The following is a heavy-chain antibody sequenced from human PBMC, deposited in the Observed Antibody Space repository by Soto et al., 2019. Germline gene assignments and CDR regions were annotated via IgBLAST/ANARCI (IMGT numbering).Heavy chain of an antibody. CDR1: GYNFIGYY. CDR3: ARHDCRRTSCYNDFVDH. D-gene: IGHD3-10*01. CDR2: INPNGGDT. V-gene: IGHV1-2*02. J-gene: IGHJ5*02. Sequence: ASVKVSCKASGYNFIGYYIHWVRQAPGQGLEWMGWINPNGGDTTYAQNFQGRVTMTRDTSINTAYLELNRLKSDDTVVYYCARHDCRRTSCYNDFVDHWGQGTLVTGSS.